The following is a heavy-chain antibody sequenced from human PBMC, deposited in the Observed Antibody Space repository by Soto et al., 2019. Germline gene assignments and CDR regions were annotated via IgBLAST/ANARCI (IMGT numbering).Heavy chain of an antibody. D-gene: IGHD3-3*01. CDR2: ISAYNGNK. CDR1: GYTFTSYG. CDR3: ARDSDCGVVTVDY. V-gene: IGHV1-18*01. Sequence: VQLVQSGAEVKKPGASVKVSCKASGYTFTSYGISWVRQAPGQGLEWMGWISAYNGNKNYAQKLQGRVTMTTDTTTSTDYMELRSLRSDDTAVYYCARDSDCGVVTVDYWGQGTLVTGSS. J-gene: IGHJ4*02.